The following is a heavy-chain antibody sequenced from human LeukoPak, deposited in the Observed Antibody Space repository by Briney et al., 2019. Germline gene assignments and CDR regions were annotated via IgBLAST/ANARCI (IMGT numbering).Heavy chain of an antibody. CDR1: GYSFTAYN. D-gene: IGHD3-22*01. Sequence: ASVKVSCKASGYSFTAYNIHWVRQAPGQRLEWMGWIAPGNGNTKYSQKFQGRVTLTRDTSASTAYMELSSLTSEDTAVFYCAREARGGSTMIVVVIQSPDAFDIWGQGTMVTVSS. CDR2: IAPGNGNT. CDR3: AREARGGSTMIVVVIQSPDAFDI. V-gene: IGHV1-3*01. J-gene: IGHJ3*02.